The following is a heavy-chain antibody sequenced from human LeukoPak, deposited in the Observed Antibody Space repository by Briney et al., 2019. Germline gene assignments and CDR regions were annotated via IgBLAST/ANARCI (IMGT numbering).Heavy chain of an antibody. D-gene: IGHD2-21*02. CDR2: IYYSGST. CDR1: GGSISSYY. Sequence: SETLSLTCTVSGGSISSYYWSWIRQPPGKGLEWIGYIYYSGSTNYNPSLKSRVTISVDTSKNQFSLKLSSVTAADTAVYYCARGASRGDCERDAFDIWGQGTMVTVSS. CDR3: ARGASRGDCERDAFDI. V-gene: IGHV4-59*01. J-gene: IGHJ3*02.